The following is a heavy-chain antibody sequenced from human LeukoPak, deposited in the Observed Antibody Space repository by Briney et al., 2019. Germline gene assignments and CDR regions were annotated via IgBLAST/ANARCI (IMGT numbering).Heavy chain of an antibody. Sequence: GGSLRLSCAASGFTVSSNYMSWVRQAPGKGLEWVSAISGSGGSTYYADSVKGRFTISRDNSKNTLYLQMNSLRAEDTAVYYCAKSGYTYYYYYYYMDVWGKGTTVTVSS. CDR1: GFTVSSNY. V-gene: IGHV3-23*01. CDR2: ISGSGGST. J-gene: IGHJ6*03. CDR3: AKSGYTYYYYYYYMDV. D-gene: IGHD3-16*02.